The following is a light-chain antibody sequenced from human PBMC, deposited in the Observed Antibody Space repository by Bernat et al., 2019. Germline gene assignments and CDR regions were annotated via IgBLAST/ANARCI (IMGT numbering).Light chain of an antibody. V-gene: IGLV2-14*03. CDR3: SSFASSTTLVL. CDR1: SSDVGSSNY. CDR2: DVS. J-gene: IGLJ2*01. Sequence: QSALTQPASVSGSPGRSITISCTGTSSDVGSSNYVSWYQQHPGKAPKLIIYDVSSRPSGVSNRFSGSKSGNTAALTISGLQAEYEADYYCSSFASSTTLVLFGGGTKLTVL.